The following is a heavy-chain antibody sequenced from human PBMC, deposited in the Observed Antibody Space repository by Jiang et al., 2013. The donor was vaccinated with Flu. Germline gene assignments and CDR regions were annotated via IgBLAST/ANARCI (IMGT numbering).Heavy chain of an antibody. V-gene: IGHV3-33*01. J-gene: IGHJ6*02. CDR2: IWYDGSNK. CDR3: ARAKYSSGRWNYYYGMDV. CDR1: GFTFSSYG. Sequence: QLVESGGGVVQPGRSLRLSGAASGFTFSSYGMHWVRQAPGKGLEWVAVIWYDGSNKYYADSVKGRFTISRDNSKNTLYLQMNSLRAEDTAVYYCARAKYSSGRWNYYYGMDVWGQGTTVTVSS. D-gene: IGHD6-19*01.